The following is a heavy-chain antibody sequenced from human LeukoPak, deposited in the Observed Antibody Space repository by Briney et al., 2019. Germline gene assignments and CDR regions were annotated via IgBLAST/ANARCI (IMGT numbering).Heavy chain of an antibody. J-gene: IGHJ6*02. V-gene: IGHV3-21*01. CDR3: ARQYYDILTGYFGMDV. CDR2: ISSSSSYI. Sequence: GGSLRLSCAASGFTFSSYSMNWVRQAPGKGLEWVSSISSSSSYIYYADSVKGRFTISRDNAKNSLYLQMNSLRAEDTAVYCCARQYYDILTGYFGMDVWGQGTTVTVSS. D-gene: IGHD3-9*01. CDR1: GFTFSSYS.